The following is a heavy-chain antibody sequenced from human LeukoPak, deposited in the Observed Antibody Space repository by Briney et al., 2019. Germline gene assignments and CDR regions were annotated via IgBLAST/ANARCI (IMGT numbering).Heavy chain of an antibody. D-gene: IGHD3-10*01. Sequence: GGSLRLSCAASGFTFSNLGMHWVRQAPGKGLEWVAFVRPDGSSQYYADSVKGRFTISRDNSKNTLYLQMNSLRAEDTAFYYCAKDQAGTWGLDYWGQGTLVTVSS. CDR3: AKDQAGTWGLDY. CDR2: VRPDGSSQ. CDR1: GFTFSNLG. V-gene: IGHV3-30*02. J-gene: IGHJ4*02.